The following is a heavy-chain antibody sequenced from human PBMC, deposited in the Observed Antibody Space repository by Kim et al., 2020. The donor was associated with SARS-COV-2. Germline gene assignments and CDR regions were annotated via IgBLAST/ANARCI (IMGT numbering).Heavy chain of an antibody. CDR3: ARSLGGIQLYY. J-gene: IGHJ4*02. D-gene: IGHD5-18*01. Sequence: SETLSLTCTVSGGSISSYYWSWIRQPPGKGLEWIGYIYYSGSTNYNPSLKSRVTISVDTSKNQFSLKLSSVTAADTAVYYCARSLGGIQLYYWGQGTLVTVSS. CDR2: IYYSGST. CDR1: GGSISSYY. V-gene: IGHV4-59*13.